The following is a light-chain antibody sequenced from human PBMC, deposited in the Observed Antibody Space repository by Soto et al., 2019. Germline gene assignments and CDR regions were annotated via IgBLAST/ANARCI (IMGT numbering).Light chain of an antibody. CDR1: QSIYNW. CDR3: QQYDTYSRT. Sequence: DIQMTQSPSTLSASVGDRVIITCRASQSIYNWLAWYQQKPGRAPKLLIYKASTLESGVPSRFSGSGSGTEFTLTVSSLQPDDFATYYCQQYDTYSRTFGQGTRWIS. V-gene: IGKV1-5*03. J-gene: IGKJ1*01. CDR2: KAS.